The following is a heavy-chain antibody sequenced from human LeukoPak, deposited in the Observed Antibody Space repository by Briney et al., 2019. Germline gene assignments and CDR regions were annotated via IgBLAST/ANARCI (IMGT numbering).Heavy chain of an antibody. Sequence: GGSLRLSCAASGFTFSTYAMSWVRQAPGKGLEWVSAISGSGSSAFYADSVKGRFTISRDNSKNTLYLQMNSLRAEDTAVYYCARVSLEPTTTEYYYYMDVWGKGTTVTVSS. CDR3: ARVSLEPTTTEYYYYMDV. V-gene: IGHV3-23*01. J-gene: IGHJ6*03. CDR1: GFTFSTYA. CDR2: ISGSGSSA. D-gene: IGHD1-1*01.